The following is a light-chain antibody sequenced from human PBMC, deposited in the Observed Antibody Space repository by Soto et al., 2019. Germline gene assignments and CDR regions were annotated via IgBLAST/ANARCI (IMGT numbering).Light chain of an antibody. Sequence: EILMTQSPATLSVSPRERATLSCRTSQSGSPDLDWDQQKPGQAARLLICAAASRATGIAAMFSGSGSGTDFTLTISRLEPEDFAVYYCQQYGSSQWTFGQGAKV. J-gene: IGKJ1*01. CDR3: QQYGSSQWT. CDR2: AAA. V-gene: IGKV3-15*01. CDR1: QSGSPD.